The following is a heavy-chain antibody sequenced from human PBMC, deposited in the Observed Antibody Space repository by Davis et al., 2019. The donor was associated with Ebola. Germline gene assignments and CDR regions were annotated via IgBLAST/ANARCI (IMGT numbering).Heavy chain of an antibody. CDR2: INPSGGTT. J-gene: IGHJ4*02. CDR3: ARVGTTVTTFDY. Sequence: ASVKVSCKASGYTFTSYSMHWVRQAPGQGLEWMVIINPSGGTTSYAQKFQGRVTMTRNTSTSTVYMELSRLRSDDTAVYYCARVGTTVTTFDYWGQGTLVTVSS. V-gene: IGHV1-46*01. D-gene: IGHD4-17*01. CDR1: GYTFTSYS.